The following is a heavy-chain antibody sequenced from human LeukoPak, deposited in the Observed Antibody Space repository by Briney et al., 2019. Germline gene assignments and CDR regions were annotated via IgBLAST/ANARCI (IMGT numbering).Heavy chain of an antibody. D-gene: IGHD6-13*01. Sequence: PSETLSLTCAVYGGSFSSYYWSWIRQPPGKGLEWIGEINHSGSTNYNPSLKSRVTISVDTSKNQFSLKLSSVTAADTAVYYCARRAAAGTGTDYWGQGTLVTVSS. V-gene: IGHV4-34*01. CDR3: ARRAAAGTGTDY. J-gene: IGHJ4*02. CDR1: GGSFSSYY. CDR2: INHSGST.